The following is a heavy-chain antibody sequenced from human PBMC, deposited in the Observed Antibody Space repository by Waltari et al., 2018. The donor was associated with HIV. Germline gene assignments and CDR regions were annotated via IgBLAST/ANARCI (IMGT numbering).Heavy chain of an antibody. J-gene: IGHJ4*02. CDR3: ASSTQDGYNSYYFDY. D-gene: IGHD5-12*01. CDR2: INHSGST. CDR1: GGSFSGYY. V-gene: IGHV4-34*01. Sequence: QVQLQQWGAGLLKPSETLSPTCAVYGGSFSGYYWSWLRQPPGKGLEWIGEINHSGSTNYNPSLKSRVTISVDTSKNQFSLKLSSVTAADTAVYYCASSTQDGYNSYYFDYWGQGTLVTVSS.